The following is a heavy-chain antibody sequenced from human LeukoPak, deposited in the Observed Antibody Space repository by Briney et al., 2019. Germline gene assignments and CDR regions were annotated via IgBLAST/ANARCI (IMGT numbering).Heavy chain of an antibody. J-gene: IGHJ6*03. Sequence: SQTLSLTCAISGDSVSRNSVAWNWIRQSPSRGLEWLGRTYYRSKWYNDYAVSVRSRISINPDTSKNQFSLKLSSVTAADTAVYYCARDVGPGLWFGELLSAYYYMDVWGKGTTVTVSS. CDR3: ARDVGPGLWFGELLSAYYYMDV. D-gene: IGHD3-10*01. V-gene: IGHV6-1*01. CDR2: TYYRSKWYN. CDR1: GDSVSRNSVA.